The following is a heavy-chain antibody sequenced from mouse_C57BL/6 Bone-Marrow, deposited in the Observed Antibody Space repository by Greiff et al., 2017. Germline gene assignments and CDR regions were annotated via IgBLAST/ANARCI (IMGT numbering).Heavy chain of an antibody. V-gene: IGHV1-54*01. D-gene: IGHD1-1*01. CDR1: GYAFTNYL. CDR2: INPGSGGT. CDR3: ASPFITTVGYLDV. Sequence: VQLQQSGAELVRPGTSVKVSCKASGYAFTNYLIEWVKQRPGQGLEWIGVINPGSGGTNYNEKFKGKATLTADKSSSTAYMQLSSLTSEDSAVYFCASPFITTVGYLDVWGTGTTVTVSS. J-gene: IGHJ1*03.